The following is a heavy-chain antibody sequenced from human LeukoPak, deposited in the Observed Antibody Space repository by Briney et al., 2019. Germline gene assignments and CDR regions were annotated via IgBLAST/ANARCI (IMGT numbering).Heavy chain of an antibody. CDR3: ARGRYGDSVTYYYGLDL. V-gene: IGHV4-31*03. Sequence: PSETLSLTCTLSGGSIGGDGFYWNCIRQPPGKALEWIAYMYYSGNAYYNPSLQSRVTISVDTSRNLFYLRLNSVTAADTAVYYCARGRYGDSVTYYYGLDLWGQGTSVTVSS. J-gene: IGHJ6*02. CDR2: MYYSGNA. CDR1: GGSIGGDGFY. D-gene: IGHD4-17*01.